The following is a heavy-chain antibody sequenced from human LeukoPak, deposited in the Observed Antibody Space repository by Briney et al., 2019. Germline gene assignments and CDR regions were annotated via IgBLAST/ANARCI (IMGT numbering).Heavy chain of an antibody. CDR3: AKDIVVVPAAIPGYFQH. CDR1: GFTFSSYV. D-gene: IGHD2-2*02. CDR2: FCGSSGST. J-gene: IGHJ1*01. Sequence: GGSLRLSCAPSGFTFSSYVMSSVSHAPGKGLEWVSAFCGSSGSTYYAYSVKGRFTISRDNSKNTLYLEMNSLRAEDTAVYYCAKDIVVVPAAIPGYFQHWGQGTLVTVSS. V-gene: IGHV3-23*01.